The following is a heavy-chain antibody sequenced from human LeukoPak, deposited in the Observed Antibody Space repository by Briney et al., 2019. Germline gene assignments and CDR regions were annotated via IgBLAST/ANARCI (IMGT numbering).Heavy chain of an antibody. CDR3: ARGITGWYYYGMDV. D-gene: IGHD3-16*01. CDR1: GYTFTSYD. CDR2: MNPNSGNT. V-gene: IGHV1-8*01. Sequence: ASVKVSCKASGYTFTSYDINWVRQATGQGLEWMGWMNPNSGNTGYAQKFQGGVTMTRNTSISTAYMELSSLRSEDTAVYYCARGITGWYYYGMDVWGQGTTVTVSS. J-gene: IGHJ6*02.